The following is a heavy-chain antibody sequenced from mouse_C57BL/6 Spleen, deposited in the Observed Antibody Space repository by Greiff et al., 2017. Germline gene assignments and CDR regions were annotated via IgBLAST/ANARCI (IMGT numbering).Heavy chain of an antibody. CDR1: GYTFTSYW. CDR3: ARAIITTVVYFDY. D-gene: IGHD1-1*01. CDR2: IDPSDSET. V-gene: IGHV1-52*01. J-gene: IGHJ2*01. Sequence: QVQLQQPGAELVRPGSSVQLSCKASGYTFTSYWMHWVKQRPIQGLEWIGNIDPSDSETPYNQKFKDKATLTVDKSSSTAYMQLSSLTSEDSAVYYCARAIITTVVYFDYWGQGTTLTVSS.